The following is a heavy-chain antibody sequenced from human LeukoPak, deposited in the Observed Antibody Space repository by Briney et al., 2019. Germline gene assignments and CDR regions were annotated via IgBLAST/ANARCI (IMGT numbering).Heavy chain of an antibody. J-gene: IGHJ4*02. CDR1: GFTFSSYA. CDR2: ISGSGGST. D-gene: IGHD6-19*01. Sequence: PGGSLRLSCAASGFTFSSYAMSWVRQAPGKGLEWVSAISGSGGSTYYADSVKGRFTISRDNSKNTLYLQMNSLRAEDTAVYNCAKVPRGYSSAYYFDYWGQGTLVTVSS. V-gene: IGHV3-23*01. CDR3: AKVPRGYSSAYYFDY.